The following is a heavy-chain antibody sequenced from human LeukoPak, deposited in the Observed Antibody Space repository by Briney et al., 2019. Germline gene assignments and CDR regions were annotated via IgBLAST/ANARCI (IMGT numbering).Heavy chain of an antibody. J-gene: IGHJ2*01. V-gene: IGHV3-23*01. Sequence: GGSLRLSCVASGFTFSDSWMSWVRQAPGKGLEWVSTISGSGGSTYYADSVKGRFTISRDNSKNTLYLQMNSLRAEDTAVYYCAKRAVEMATIGWYFDLWGRGTLVAVSS. CDR3: AKRAVEMATIGWYFDL. D-gene: IGHD5-24*01. CDR1: GFTFSDSW. CDR2: ISGSGGST.